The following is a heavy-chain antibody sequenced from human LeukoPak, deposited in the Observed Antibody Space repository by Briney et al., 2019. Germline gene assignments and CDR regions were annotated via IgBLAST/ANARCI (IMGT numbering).Heavy chain of an antibody. CDR3: ARAGPRQNGGPIAARRPDPYYYYYMDV. V-gene: IGHV5-51*01. CDR2: IYPGDSDT. J-gene: IGHJ6*03. D-gene: IGHD6-6*01. Sequence: GEPLKISCKGSGYSFTSYWIGWVRQMPGKGLEWMGIIYPGDSDTRYSPSFQGQVTISADKSISTAYLQWSSLKASDTAMYYCARAGPRQNGGPIAARRPDPYYYYYMDVWGKGTTVTVSS. CDR1: GYSFTSYW.